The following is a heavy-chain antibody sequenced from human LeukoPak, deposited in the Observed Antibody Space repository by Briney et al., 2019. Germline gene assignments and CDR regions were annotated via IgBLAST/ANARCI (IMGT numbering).Heavy chain of an antibody. CDR1: GFTFNSYA. V-gene: IGHV3-23*01. D-gene: IGHD2-2*01. CDR2: ISVAGSKR. Sequence: PGGSLRLSCAASGFTFNSYAMSWVRQAPGKGLEWVSGISVAGSKRHYADSVKGRFTISRDNSKNTLYLQMNSLRAEDTALYYCAKDSLAYCTSSSCFDFDFWGQEALVTVSS. CDR3: AKDSLAYCTSSSCFDFDF. J-gene: IGHJ4*02.